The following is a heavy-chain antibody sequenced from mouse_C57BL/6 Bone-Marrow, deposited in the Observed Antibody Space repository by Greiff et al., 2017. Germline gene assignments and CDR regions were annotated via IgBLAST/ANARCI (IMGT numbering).Heavy chain of an antibody. CDR2: IHPNSGST. CDR3: ARSGYYCRSWYFDV. CDR1: GYTFTSYW. D-gene: IGHD1-1*01. V-gene: IGHV1-64*01. J-gene: IGHJ1*03. Sequence: QVHVKQSGAELVKPGASVKLSCKASGYTFTSYWMHWVKLRPGQGLERIGMIHPNSGSTNYNEKFKSKATLTVDKSSSTAYMQLGSLAAEDSAIYYCARSGYYCRSWYFDVWGTGTTVTVSS.